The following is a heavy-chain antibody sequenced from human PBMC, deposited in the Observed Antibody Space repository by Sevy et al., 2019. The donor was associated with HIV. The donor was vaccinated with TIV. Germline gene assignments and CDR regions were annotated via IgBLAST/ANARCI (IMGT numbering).Heavy chain of an antibody. J-gene: IGHJ6*02. D-gene: IGHD3-22*01. Sequence: GGSLRLSCAASGFTFSSYAMSWVRQAPGKGLEWVSAISGSGGSTYYADSVKGRFTISRDNSKNTLYLQMNSLRAEDTAVYYCATRYYYDSSGYYYYYYGMDVWGQRTTVTVSS. CDR1: GFTFSSYA. V-gene: IGHV3-23*01. CDR2: ISGSGGST. CDR3: ATRYYYDSSGYYYYYYGMDV.